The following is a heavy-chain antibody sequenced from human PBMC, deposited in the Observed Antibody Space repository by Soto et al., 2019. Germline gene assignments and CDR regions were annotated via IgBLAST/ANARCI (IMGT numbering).Heavy chain of an antibody. CDR2: IYYSGST. J-gene: IGHJ4*02. CDR1: GGSVSSGSYY. V-gene: IGHV4-61*01. D-gene: IGHD2-15*01. Sequence: SETLSLTCTVSGGSVSSGSYYWSWIRQPPGKGLEWIGYIYYSGSTNYNPSLKSRVTISVDTSKNQFSLKLSSVTAADTAVYYCARVIGGPGGGYFDYWVQGTLVTVSS. CDR3: ARVIGGPGGGYFDY.